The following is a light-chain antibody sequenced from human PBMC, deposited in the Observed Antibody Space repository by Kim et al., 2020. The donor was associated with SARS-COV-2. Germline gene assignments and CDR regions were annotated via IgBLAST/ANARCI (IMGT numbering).Light chain of an antibody. V-gene: IGKV3-20*01. CDR2: GAS. J-gene: IGKJ1*01. CDR3: QQYGSSPST. Sequence: AAGHAAPLSCKPSQTVGSNYLACYQQKPAQAPTLLIYGASTMTIGISDIFNAGGSETDFILTISRVQPEDFTVYYCQQYGSSPSTFGQGTKVDIK. CDR1: QTVGSNY.